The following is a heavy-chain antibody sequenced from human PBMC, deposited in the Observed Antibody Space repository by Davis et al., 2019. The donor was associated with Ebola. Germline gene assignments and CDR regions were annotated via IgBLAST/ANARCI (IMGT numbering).Heavy chain of an antibody. CDR3: ARLDTAMVDYWYFHL. CDR1: GYRFTSYW. V-gene: IGHV5-51*01. J-gene: IGHJ2*01. D-gene: IGHD5-18*01. CDR2: IYPGDSDT. Sequence: PGGSLRLSCKGSGYRFTSYWIAWVRQMPGKGLEWMGIIYPGDSDTSYSPSFQGQVTLSADKSNSTAYLQWSSLKASDSAIYYCARLDTAMVDYWYFHLWGRGTLVTVSS.